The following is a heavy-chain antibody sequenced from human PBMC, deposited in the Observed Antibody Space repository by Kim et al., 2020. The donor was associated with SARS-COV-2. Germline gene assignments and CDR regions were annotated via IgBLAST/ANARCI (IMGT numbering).Heavy chain of an antibody. V-gene: IGHV1-69*01. J-gene: IGHJ4*02. D-gene: IGHD3-3*01. CDR3: ARVGLSGYGEYYFDY. Sequence: QKFQGRVPITADESTSTAYMELSSLRSEDTAVYYCARVGLSGYGEYYFDYWGQGTLVTVSS.